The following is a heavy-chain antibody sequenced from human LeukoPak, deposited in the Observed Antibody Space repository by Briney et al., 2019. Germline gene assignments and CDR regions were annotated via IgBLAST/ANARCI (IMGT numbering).Heavy chain of an antibody. CDR3: ANLEITMIRGP. D-gene: IGHD3-10*01. J-gene: IGHJ5*02. V-gene: IGHV3-48*03. CDR1: GFTFNNYE. Sequence: PGGSLRLSCAASGFTFNNYEMNWVRQAPGKGLEWVSYISSSGNTIYYADSVKGRFTISRDNAKNSLYLQMNSLRAEDTAVYYCANLEITMIRGPWGQGTLVTVSS. CDR2: ISSSGNTI.